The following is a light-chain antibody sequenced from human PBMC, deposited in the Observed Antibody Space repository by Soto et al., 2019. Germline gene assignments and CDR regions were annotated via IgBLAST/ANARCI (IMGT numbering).Light chain of an antibody. V-gene: IGKV1-17*01. CDR1: QDIRTA. CDR3: LQHNTYPWT. Sequence: DIQMTQSPSSLSASEGDRVTITCRASQDIRTALVWFPQTPGTAPKRLFYDASSLQSGVPSRFSGSGSGTQFPLTIRSLQPEDLAPFYWLQHNTYPWTFRQGTKVEI. CDR2: DAS. J-gene: IGKJ1*01.